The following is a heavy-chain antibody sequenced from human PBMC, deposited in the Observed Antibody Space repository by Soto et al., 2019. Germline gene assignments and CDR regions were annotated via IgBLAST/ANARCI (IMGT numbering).Heavy chain of an antibody. CDR2: IYYSGST. CDR1: GGSISSYY. CDR3: ARGDNYYGSGSYFDY. Sequence: QVQLQESGPGLVKPSETLSLTCTVSGGSISSYYWSWIRQPPGKGLEWIGYIYYSGSTNYNPSLKSRFTISVDTSKNQFSLKLSSVTAADTAVYYCARGDNYYGSGSYFDYWGQGTLVTVSS. J-gene: IGHJ4*02. D-gene: IGHD3-10*01. V-gene: IGHV4-59*01.